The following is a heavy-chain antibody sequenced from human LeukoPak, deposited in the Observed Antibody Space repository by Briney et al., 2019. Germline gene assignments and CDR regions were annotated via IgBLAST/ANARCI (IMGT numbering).Heavy chain of an antibody. CDR3: ARDPNGDYIGALEF. D-gene: IGHD4-17*01. V-gene: IGHV3-23*01. CDR2: ITSGGAP. CDR1: GFTFSNYA. Sequence: GGSLRLSCAASGFTFSNYAVMWVRQAPGQGLEWVSAITSGGAPRYADSVKGRFAISRDNSKNTLYLQMNSLRAEDTAQYFCARDPNGDYIGALEFWGRGTVVTVSS. J-gene: IGHJ3*01.